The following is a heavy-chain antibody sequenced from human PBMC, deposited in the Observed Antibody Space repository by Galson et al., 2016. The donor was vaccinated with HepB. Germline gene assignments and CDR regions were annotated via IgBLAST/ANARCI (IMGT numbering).Heavy chain of an antibody. CDR3: ATGHCSGYVCSPTTH. CDR1: GGSISSGGYY. CDR2: IYYSGST. Sequence: SETLSLTCTVSGGSISSGGYYWSWIRQHPGKGLEWIGYIYYSGSTTYNPSLKSRVTISVATSKNQSSLRLNSVTAADTAIYYCATGHCSGYVCSPTTHWGQGTLVTVSS. V-gene: IGHV4-61*08. D-gene: IGHD2-15*01. J-gene: IGHJ4*02.